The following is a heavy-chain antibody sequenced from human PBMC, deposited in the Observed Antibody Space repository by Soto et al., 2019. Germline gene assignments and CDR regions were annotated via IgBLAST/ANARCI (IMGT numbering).Heavy chain of an antibody. CDR2: VSGSGDST. CDR1: RFTFSSYG. CDR3: AKDRTTYDYYMDV. Sequence: EVHLLETGGGLVQPGGSLRLSCAASRFTFSSYGMSWVRQAPGKGVEWVSSVSGSGDSTYYADSVKGRFTISRDNHKNTLYLQMNSLRAEDTAVYYCAKDRTTYDYYMDVWGKGTTVTVSS. V-gene: IGHV3-23*01. J-gene: IGHJ6*03.